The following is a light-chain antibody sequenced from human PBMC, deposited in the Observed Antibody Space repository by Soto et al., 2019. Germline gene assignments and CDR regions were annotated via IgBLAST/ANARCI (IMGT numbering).Light chain of an antibody. J-gene: IGKJ4*01. CDR2: WAS. CDR1: QSVLFTSNNKNY. V-gene: IGKV4-1*01. CDR3: QQYYTLPLT. Sequence: IVITHSPDSLSVSLCPRATINCESSQSVLFTSNNKNYLAWYQQKPGQPPKLLLSWASARESGVPERFSGSGSGTLFTLSISSLQAEDVAVYYCQQYYTLPLTFGGGTKVDI.